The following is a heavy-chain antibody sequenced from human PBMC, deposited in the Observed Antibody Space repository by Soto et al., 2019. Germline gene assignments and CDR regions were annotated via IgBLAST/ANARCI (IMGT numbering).Heavy chain of an antibody. D-gene: IGHD6-19*01. CDR2: TIPMFATA. CDR3: ARGLFGQQWLVGFDT. V-gene: IGHV1-69*01. Sequence: QVHLVQSGAEVKKPGSSVKVSCKASGGSFSNYIFAWVRQAPGQGLEWMGGTIPMFATAQYAQKLQGRVTITADESMSTVYMDLTSLTSDDTAVYYCARGLFGQQWLVGFDTWGQGTLVTVSS. J-gene: IGHJ4*02. CDR1: GGSFSNYI.